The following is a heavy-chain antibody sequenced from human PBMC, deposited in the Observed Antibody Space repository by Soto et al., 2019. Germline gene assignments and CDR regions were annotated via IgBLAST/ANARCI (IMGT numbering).Heavy chain of an antibody. V-gene: IGHV1-8*02. Sequence: ASVKVSCKASGYTFTSFDINWVRQATGQGLEWMGWMNPNSGDTSYAQKFQGRVTMTRDTSISTAYMELSSLRSDDTAVYYCARGLVXYYDSRGADTRTVGIDVWGQGTTVTVSS. CDR1: GYTFTSFD. J-gene: IGHJ6*02. CDR2: MNPNSGDT. CDR3: ARGLVXYYDSRGADTRTVGIDV. D-gene: IGHD3-3*01.